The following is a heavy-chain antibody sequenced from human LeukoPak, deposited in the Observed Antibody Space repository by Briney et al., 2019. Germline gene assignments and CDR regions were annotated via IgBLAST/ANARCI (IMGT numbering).Heavy chain of an antibody. Sequence: GGSLRLSCAASGFTFSSYWMHWVRQAPGKGLVWVSHIRNDGSSTRYADSVKGRFTISRDNAKNSLYLQMNSLRAEDTAVYYCAELGITMIGGVWGKGTTVTISS. CDR1: GFTFSSYW. D-gene: IGHD3-10*02. V-gene: IGHV3-74*01. CDR2: IRNDGSST. CDR3: AELGITMIGGV. J-gene: IGHJ6*04.